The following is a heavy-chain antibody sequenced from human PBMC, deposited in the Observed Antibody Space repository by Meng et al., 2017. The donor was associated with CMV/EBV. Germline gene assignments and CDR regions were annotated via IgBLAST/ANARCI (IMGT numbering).Heavy chain of an antibody. Sequence: ASVKVSCKASGYTFTGYYMHWVRQAPGQGLEWMGWINPNSGGTNYAQKFQGRVTMTRDTSISTAYMELSRLRSDDTAVYYCARAQYCSSTSCYEGNDWFDPWGQGTLVTVSS. CDR2: INPNSGGT. CDR1: GYTFTGYY. CDR3: ARAQYCSSTSCYEGNDWFDP. V-gene: IGHV1-2*02. J-gene: IGHJ5*02. D-gene: IGHD2-2*01.